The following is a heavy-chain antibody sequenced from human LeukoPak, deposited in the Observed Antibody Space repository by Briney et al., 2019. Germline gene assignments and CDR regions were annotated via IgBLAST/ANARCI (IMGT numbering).Heavy chain of an antibody. J-gene: IGHJ4*02. CDR3: ARDLTLFGDILTGYPNFDY. V-gene: IGHV3-48*04. CDR2: ISSSSSTI. D-gene: IGHD3-9*01. CDR1: GFTFSSYS. Sequence: QAGGSLRLSCAASGFTFSSYSMNWVRQAPGKGLEWVSYISSSSSTIYYADSVKGRFTISRDNAKNSLYLQMNSLRAEDTAVYYCARDLTLFGDILTGYPNFDYWGQGTLVTVSS.